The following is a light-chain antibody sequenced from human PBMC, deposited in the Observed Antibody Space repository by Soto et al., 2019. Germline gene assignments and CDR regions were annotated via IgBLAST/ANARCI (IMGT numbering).Light chain of an antibody. CDR2: EVS. CDR3: SSYTSRNIVL. V-gene: IGLV2-14*01. CDR1: TSDVGDYEY. Sequence: QSVLTQPASVSGSPGQSITISCTGSTSDVGDYEYVSWYQHHPGNAPKLIIYEVSNRPSGISYRFSGSKSDNTASLTIFGLQAEDEGDYYCSSYTSRNIVLFGGGTKRTVL. J-gene: IGLJ2*01.